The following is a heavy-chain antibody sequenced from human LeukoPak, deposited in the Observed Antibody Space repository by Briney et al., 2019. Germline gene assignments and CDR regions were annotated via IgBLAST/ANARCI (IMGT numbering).Heavy chain of an antibody. CDR3: ARVGPSDYFDY. CDR1: GGSISSYY. V-gene: IGHV4-59*01. CDR2: IYYSGST. D-gene: IGHD3/OR15-3a*01. Sequence: SETLSLTCTVSGGSISSYYWSWIRQPPGKGLEWIGYIYYSGSTNYNPSLKSRVTISVDTSKNRFSLKLSSVTAADTAVYYCARVGPSDYFDYWGQGTLVTVSS. J-gene: IGHJ4*02.